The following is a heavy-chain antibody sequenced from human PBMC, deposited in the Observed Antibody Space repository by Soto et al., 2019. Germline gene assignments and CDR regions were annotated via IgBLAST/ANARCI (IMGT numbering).Heavy chain of an antibody. V-gene: IGHV1-2*04. CDR3: ARGCSSTSSDHDDFDI. CDR1: GYTFTGYY. D-gene: IGHD2-2*01. CDR2: INPNSGGT. J-gene: IGHJ3*02. Sequence: ASVKVSCKASGYTFTGYYMHWVRQAPGQGLEWMGWINPNSGGTNYAQKFQGWVTMTRDTSISTAYMELSRLRSDDTAVYYCARGCSSTSSDHDDFDIWGQGTMDTVSS.